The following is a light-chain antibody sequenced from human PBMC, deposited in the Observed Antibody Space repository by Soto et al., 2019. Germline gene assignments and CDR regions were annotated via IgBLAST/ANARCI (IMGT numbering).Light chain of an antibody. J-gene: IGLJ2*01. Sequence: QSALTQSASVSGSPGQSITISCTRTSSDVGGYNYVSWYQQHPGKAPKLMIYDVSNRPSGVSNRFSGSKSGNTASLTISGLQAEDEADYYCSSYTSSSTVVFGGGTKVTVL. CDR2: DVS. CDR3: SSYTSSSTVV. V-gene: IGLV2-14*01. CDR1: SSDVGGYNY.